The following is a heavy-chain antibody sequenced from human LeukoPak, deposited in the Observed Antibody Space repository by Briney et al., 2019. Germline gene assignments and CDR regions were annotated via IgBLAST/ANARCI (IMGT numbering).Heavy chain of an antibody. CDR1: GYTFTSYY. CDR3: ARDTPDTIFSPLGYYYYGMDV. Sequence: ASVKVSCKASGYTFTSYYMHWVRQAPGQGLEWMGKINPSGGSTSYAQKFQGRVTMTRDTSTSTVYMELSSLRSEDTAVYYCARDTPDTIFSPLGYYYYGMDVWGQGTTVTVSS. J-gene: IGHJ6*02. CDR2: INPSGGST. V-gene: IGHV1-46*01. D-gene: IGHD3-9*01.